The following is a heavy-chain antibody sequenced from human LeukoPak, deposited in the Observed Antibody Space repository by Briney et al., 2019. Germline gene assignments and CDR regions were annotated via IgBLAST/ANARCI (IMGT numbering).Heavy chain of an antibody. J-gene: IGHJ3*02. V-gene: IGHV1-69*06. CDR3: ARADSSGYLDAFDI. CDR2: IIPIFGTA. D-gene: IGHD3-22*01. Sequence: SVKVSCKASGYTFTSYAISWVRQAPGQGLEWMGGIIPIFGTANYAQKFQGRVTITADKSTSTAYMELRSLRSDDTAVYYCARADSSGYLDAFDIWGQGTMVTVSS. CDR1: GYTFTSYA.